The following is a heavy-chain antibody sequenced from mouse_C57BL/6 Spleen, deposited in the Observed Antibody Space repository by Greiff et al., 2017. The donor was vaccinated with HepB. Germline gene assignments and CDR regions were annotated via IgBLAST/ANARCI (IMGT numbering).Heavy chain of an antibody. Sequence: QVQLQQSGAELARPGASVKLSCKASGYTFTSYGISWVKQRTGQGLEWIGEIYPRSGNTYYNEKFKGKATLTADKSSSTAYMELRSLTSEDSAVYFCARSWTSYAMDYWGQGTSVTVSS. CDR2: IYPRSGNT. J-gene: IGHJ4*01. CDR3: ARSWTSYAMDY. V-gene: IGHV1-81*01. CDR1: GYTFTSYG.